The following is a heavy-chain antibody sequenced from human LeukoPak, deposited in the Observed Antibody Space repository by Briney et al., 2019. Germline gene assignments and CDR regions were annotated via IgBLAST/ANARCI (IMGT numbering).Heavy chain of an antibody. CDR2: ISASGGTT. J-gene: IGHJ5*01. D-gene: IGHD2-2*01. V-gene: IGHV3-23*01. CDR1: GFTFSTYA. CDR3: AKEPREYCSSTSCPNWFDS. Sequence: GGSLRLFCAASGFTFSTYAMSWVRQAPGKGLEWVSAISASGGTTYYADSVKGRFTISRDNSKNTLYLQMNSLRAEDTAVYYCAKEPREYCSSTSCPNWFDSWGQGTLVTVSS.